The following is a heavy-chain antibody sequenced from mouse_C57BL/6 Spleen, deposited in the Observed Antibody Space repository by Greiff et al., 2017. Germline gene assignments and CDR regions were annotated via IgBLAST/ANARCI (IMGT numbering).Heavy chain of an antibody. Sequence: VQLQQSGPELVKPGASVKISCKASGYTFTDYYMNWVKQSHGKSLEWIGDINPNNGGTSYNQKFKGKATLTVDKSSSTAYMELRSLTSEDSAVYYCARVKIYDGYSYWYFDVWGTGTTVTVSS. CDR3: ARVKIYDGYSYWYFDV. CDR2: INPNNGGT. CDR1: GYTFTDYY. D-gene: IGHD2-3*01. V-gene: IGHV1-26*01. J-gene: IGHJ1*03.